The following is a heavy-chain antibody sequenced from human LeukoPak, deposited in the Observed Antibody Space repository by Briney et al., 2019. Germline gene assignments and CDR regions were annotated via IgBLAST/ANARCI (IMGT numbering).Heavy chain of an antibody. J-gene: IGHJ6*02. V-gene: IGHV3-30*18. Sequence: PGRSLRLSCAASGFTFSSYGMHWVRQAPGKGPEWVAVISYDGSNKYYADSVKGRFTISRDNSKNTLYLQMNSLRAEDTAVYYCAKDQGTTRTTSSYYYGMDVWGQGTTVTVSS. CDR2: ISYDGSNK. CDR3: AKDQGTTRTTSSYYYGMDV. CDR1: GFTFSSYG. D-gene: IGHD1-1*01.